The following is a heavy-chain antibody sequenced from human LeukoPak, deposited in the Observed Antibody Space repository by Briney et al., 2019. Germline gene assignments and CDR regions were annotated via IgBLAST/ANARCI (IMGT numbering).Heavy chain of an antibody. V-gene: IGHV1-8*03. CDR1: GYTFTTYD. J-gene: IGHJ5*02. CDR2: MNPNSGNT. D-gene: IGHD6-13*01. Sequence: ASVKVSCKASGYTFTTYDINWVRHATGQGLERMGWMNPNSGNTGYAQKFQGRVTITRNTSISTAYMELSSLRSEDTAVYYCARGESSSSDNWFDPWGQGTLVTVSS. CDR3: ARGESSSSDNWFDP.